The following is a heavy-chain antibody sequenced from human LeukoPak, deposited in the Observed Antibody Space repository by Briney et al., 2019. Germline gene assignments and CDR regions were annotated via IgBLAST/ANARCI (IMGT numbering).Heavy chain of an antibody. Sequence: GGSLRLSCAASGFTVSSNYMSWVRQTPGKGLEWVSYISSSGSTIYYADSVKGRFTISRDNAKNSLYLQMNSLRAEDTAVYYCARCGRFANDFDYWGQGTLVTVSS. V-gene: IGHV3-11*04. CDR1: GFTVSSNY. J-gene: IGHJ4*02. CDR2: ISSSGSTI. CDR3: ARCGRFANDFDY. D-gene: IGHD2-21*01.